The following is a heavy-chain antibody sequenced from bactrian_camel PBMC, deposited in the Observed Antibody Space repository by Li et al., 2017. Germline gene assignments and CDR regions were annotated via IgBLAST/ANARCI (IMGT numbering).Heavy chain of an antibody. CDR2: LASDGSS. CDR1: AYTPANVR. D-gene: IGHD2*01. CDR3: AADRRRHGPPSLRPGDYSV. J-gene: IGHJ4*01. Sequence: HVQLVESGGGSVQAGGSLRLSCASDAYTPANVRMAWFRQAPGKEREGVASLASDGSSIYANSLKGRFSISNDNARNWLDLQMDSLEPGDTARYYCAADRRRHGPPSLRPGDYSVWGQGTQVTVS. V-gene: IGHV3S53*01.